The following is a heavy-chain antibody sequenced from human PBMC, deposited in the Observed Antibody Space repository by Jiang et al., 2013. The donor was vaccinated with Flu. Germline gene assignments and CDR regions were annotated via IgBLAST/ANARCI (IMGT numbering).Heavy chain of an antibody. V-gene: IGHV4-59*08. J-gene: IGHJ6*02. CDR1: GGSISSYY. D-gene: IGHD3-3*01. CDR3: ARLATYYDFWSGQNYYYGMDV. Sequence: GLVKPSETLSLTCTVSGGSISSYYWSWIRQPPGKGLEWIGYIYYSGSTNYNPSLKSRVTISVDTSKNQFSLKLSSVTAADTAVYYCARLATYYDFWSGQNYYYGMDVWGQGTTVTVSS. CDR2: IYYSGST.